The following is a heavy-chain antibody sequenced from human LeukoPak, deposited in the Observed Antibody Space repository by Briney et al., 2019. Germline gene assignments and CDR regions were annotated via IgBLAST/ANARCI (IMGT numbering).Heavy chain of an antibody. CDR1: GYTFTSYT. J-gene: IGHJ4*02. V-gene: IGHV1-3*01. CDR2: INAGNGNT. D-gene: IGHD4-17*01. Sequence: ASVKVSCKASGYTFTSYTMHWVRQAPGQRLEWMGWINAGNGNTKSSQKFQGRVTITRDTSTSTVYMELSSLRSEDTAVYYCARSMGATVTTSRYYFDYWGQGTLVTVSS. CDR3: ARSMGATVTTSRYYFDY.